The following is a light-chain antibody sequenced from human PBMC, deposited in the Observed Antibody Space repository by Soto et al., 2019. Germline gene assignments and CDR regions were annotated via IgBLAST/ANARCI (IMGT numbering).Light chain of an antibody. Sequence: QSALTQPASVSGSPGQSITISCIGTSSDVGSYNLVSWYQQHPGKAPKVLIYEVSERPSGVSNRFSGSKSGNTASLTISGLQAEDEAEYYCCSYAGSRTHVLFGEGTKLPVL. CDR3: CSYAGSRTHVL. V-gene: IGLV2-23*02. CDR2: EVS. J-gene: IGLJ2*01. CDR1: SSDVGSYNL.